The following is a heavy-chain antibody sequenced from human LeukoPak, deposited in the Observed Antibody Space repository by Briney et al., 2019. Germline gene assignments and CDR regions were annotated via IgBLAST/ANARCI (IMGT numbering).Heavy chain of an antibody. CDR3: ARDSPHGYTLGHYYYFMDV. D-gene: IGHD5-18*01. CDR2: IHSGGTT. Sequence: SETLSLTCTVSGGSISPYYWTWIRQSAGKGLEFIGRIHSGGTTNYNPSLASRVSLSVDTSNNQVSLRLSSVAAADTAVYYCARDSPHGYTLGHYYYFMDVWGKGTTVTVS. V-gene: IGHV4-4*07. J-gene: IGHJ6*03. CDR1: GGSISPYY.